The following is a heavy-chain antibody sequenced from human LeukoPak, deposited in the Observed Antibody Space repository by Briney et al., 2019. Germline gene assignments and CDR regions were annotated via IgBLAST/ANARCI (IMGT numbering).Heavy chain of an antibody. Sequence: GGSLRLSCAASGFTFSTYGIHWVRQAPGKGLEWVAFIRYDGSKKCYADSVKGRFTISRDNSENTLYLQMNSLRAEDTAVYHCAKGARLRSGFYYYYYMDVWGKGTTVTISS. CDR2: IRYDGSKK. CDR1: GFTFSTYG. V-gene: IGHV3-30*02. J-gene: IGHJ6*03. CDR3: AKGARLRSGFYYYYYMDV. D-gene: IGHD5-12*01.